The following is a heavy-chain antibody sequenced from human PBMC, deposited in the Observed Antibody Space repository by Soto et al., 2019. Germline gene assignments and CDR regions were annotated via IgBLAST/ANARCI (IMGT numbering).Heavy chain of an antibody. Sequence: EVQLVESGGGLVQHGRSLRLCCAASGFTFDDYAMHWVRQAPGKGLEWVSGISWNSGSIGYADSVKGRFTISRDNAKNSLYLQMNSLRAEDTALYYCAKHMFYDFAGAFDIWSQGTMVTVSS. J-gene: IGHJ3*02. CDR1: GFTFDDYA. V-gene: IGHV3-9*01. CDR2: ISWNSGSI. CDR3: AKHMFYDFAGAFDI. D-gene: IGHD3-3*01.